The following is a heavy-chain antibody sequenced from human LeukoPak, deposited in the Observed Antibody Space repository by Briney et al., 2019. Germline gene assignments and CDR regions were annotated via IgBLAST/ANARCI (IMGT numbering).Heavy chain of an antibody. D-gene: IGHD3-3*01. CDR3: ARRGYYDFWSGYPFDY. CDR2: INPNSGGT. J-gene: IGHJ4*02. CDR1: GYTFSGYY. Sequence: ASVKVSCKASGYTFSGYYIHWVRQAPEQGLEWMGRINPNSGGTNYAQNFQARVTMTSDTSISTAYMELSRLTSDDTAVYYCARRGYYDFWSGYPFDYWGQGTLVTVSS. V-gene: IGHV1-2*06.